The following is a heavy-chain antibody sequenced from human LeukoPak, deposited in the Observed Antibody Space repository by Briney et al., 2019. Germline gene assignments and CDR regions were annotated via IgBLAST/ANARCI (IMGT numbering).Heavy chain of an antibody. V-gene: IGHV3-23*01. Sequence: GGSLRLSCAASGFTFSNYAMSWVRQAPGKGREGVSGLSSGGGSTYYADSVKGRFTISRDNSKHTLYLQMNSLRAEDTAVYYCAKLNGYSSGWFDYWGQGTLVTVSS. CDR3: AKLNGYSSGWFDY. CDR1: GFTFSNYA. CDR2: LSSGGGST. J-gene: IGHJ4*02. D-gene: IGHD6-25*01.